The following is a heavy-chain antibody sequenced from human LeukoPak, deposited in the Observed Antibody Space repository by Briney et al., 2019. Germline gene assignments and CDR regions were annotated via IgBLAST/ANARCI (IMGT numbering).Heavy chain of an antibody. J-gene: IGHJ4*02. CDR2: ISAYNGDT. CDR3: ARAGFGDLIAGPDY. CDR1: GYTFTSYD. D-gene: IGHD3-10*01. Sequence: GASVKVSCTASGYTFTSYDISWVRQAPEQGLEWMGWISAYNGDTNYAQKFQGRVIMTTDKSTSTAYLDLRSLRAEDTAVYYCARAGFGDLIAGPDYWGQGTVVTVSS. V-gene: IGHV1-18*01.